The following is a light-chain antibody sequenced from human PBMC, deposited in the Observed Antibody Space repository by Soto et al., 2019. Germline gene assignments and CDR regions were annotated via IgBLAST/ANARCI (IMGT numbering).Light chain of an antibody. CDR2: AAS. Sequence: DIQMTQSPSSLSASVGDRVTIACRASQSISSYLNWYQRKPGKAPKLLIYAASSLQSGVPSRFSGRASGTVFNLPIHSMHPADFAIYYCQQSFNTPWTFGQGTNVDLK. V-gene: IGKV1-39*01. CDR3: QQSFNTPWT. CDR1: QSISSY. J-gene: IGKJ1*01.